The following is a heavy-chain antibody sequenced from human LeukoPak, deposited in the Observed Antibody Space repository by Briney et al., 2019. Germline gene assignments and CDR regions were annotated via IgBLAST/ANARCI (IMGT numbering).Heavy chain of an antibody. CDR3: VRDDSSHFDY. D-gene: IGHD4-11*01. V-gene: IGHV3-74*01. J-gene: IGHJ4*02. Sequence: GGSLRLSCAASGFTFRSYWMHWVRQAPGKGLVWVSRINRDGSSTNYADSVKGRFTISRDNAKNTLYLQMNSLRAEDTAVYYCVRDDSSHFDYWGQGALVTVYS. CDR2: INRDGSST. CDR1: GFTFRSYW.